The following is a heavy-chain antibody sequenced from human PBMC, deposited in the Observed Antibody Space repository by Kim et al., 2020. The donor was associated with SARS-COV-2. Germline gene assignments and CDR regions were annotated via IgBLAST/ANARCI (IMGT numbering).Heavy chain of an antibody. V-gene: IGHV4-34*01. Sequence: SETLSLTCAVYGGSFSGYYWSWIRQPPGKGLEWIGEINHSGSTNYNPSLKSRVTISVDTSKNQFSLRLSSVTAADTAVYYCARGSRDGYNWGKLYGRGIRGRRGYYFYYWGQGTLVTVSS. J-gene: IGHJ4*02. CDR3: ARGSRDGYNWGKLYGRGIRGRRGYYFYY. CDR1: GGSFSGYY. D-gene: IGHD5-12*01. CDR2: INHSGST.